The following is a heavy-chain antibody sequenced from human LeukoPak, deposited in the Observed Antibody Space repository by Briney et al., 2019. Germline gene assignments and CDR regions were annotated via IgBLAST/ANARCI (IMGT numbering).Heavy chain of an antibody. CDR2: ISPSGTYT. CDR1: GFTFSDYY. J-gene: IGHJ6*02. CDR3: ARSCSGWSCYGNYYHGMDV. Sequence: GGSLRLSCTASGFTFSDYYMSWIRQAPGKGLEWVSYISPSGTYTNYAGSVKGRFTISRDNAKNSLYLQMNSLRAEDTAVYYCARSCSGWSCYGNYYHGMDVWGQGTTVTVSS. D-gene: IGHD2-15*01. V-gene: IGHV3-11*03.